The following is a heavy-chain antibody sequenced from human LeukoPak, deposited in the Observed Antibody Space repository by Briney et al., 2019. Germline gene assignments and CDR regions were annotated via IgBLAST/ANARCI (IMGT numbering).Heavy chain of an antibody. CDR2: INPSGGST. J-gene: IGHJ5*02. CDR3: ARGGYGSGSYYPTDP. Sequence: ASVKVSCKASGYTFTSYYMHWVRQAPGQGLEWMGIINPSGGSTSYAQKFQGRVTMTRDMSTSTVYMELSSLRSEDTAVYYCARGGYGSGSYYPTDPWGQGTLVTVSS. D-gene: IGHD3-10*01. V-gene: IGHV1-46*01. CDR1: GYTFTSYY.